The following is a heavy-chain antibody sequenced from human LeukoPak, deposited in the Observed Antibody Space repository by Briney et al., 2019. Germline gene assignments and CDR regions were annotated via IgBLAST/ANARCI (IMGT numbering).Heavy chain of an antibody. Sequence: ASVKVSCKASGYTFTGYYMHWVRQAPGQGLEWMGRINPNSGGTNYAQKFQGRVTMTRDTSISTAYMELSRLRSDDTAVYYCARGGTPESKVTIFGVADDYWGQGTLVTVSS. D-gene: IGHD3-3*01. J-gene: IGHJ4*02. V-gene: IGHV1-2*06. CDR3: ARGGTPESKVTIFGVADDY. CDR1: GYTFTGYY. CDR2: INPNSGGT.